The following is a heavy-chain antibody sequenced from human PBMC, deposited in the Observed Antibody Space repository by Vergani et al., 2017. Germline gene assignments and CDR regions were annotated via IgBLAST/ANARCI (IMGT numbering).Heavy chain of an antibody. CDR1: GYTFTSYY. CDR3: ARANIPGIAAAGRFQH. Sequence: QVQLVQSGAEVTKPGASVKVSCKASGYTFTSYYMHWVRQAPGQGLEWMGIINPSGGSTSYAQKFQGRVTITADKSTSTAYMELSSLRSEDTAVYYCARANIPGIAAAGRFQHWGQGTLVTVSS. CDR2: INPSGGST. V-gene: IGHV1-46*01. J-gene: IGHJ1*01. D-gene: IGHD6-13*01.